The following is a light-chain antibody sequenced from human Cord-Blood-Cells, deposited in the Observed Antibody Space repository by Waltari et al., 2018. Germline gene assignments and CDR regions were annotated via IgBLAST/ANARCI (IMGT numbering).Light chain of an antibody. CDR1: QSVSSY. V-gene: IGKV3-11*01. CDR3: QQRSNWPLFT. Sequence: EIVLTQSPATLSLSPGERATLSCRASQSVSSYLAWYQQKPGQAPRLLIYDASNRATGIPARFSGSGAGTDVTLTISSLEPEVFAVYYCQQRSNWPLFTFGPGTKVDIK. J-gene: IGKJ3*01. CDR2: DAS.